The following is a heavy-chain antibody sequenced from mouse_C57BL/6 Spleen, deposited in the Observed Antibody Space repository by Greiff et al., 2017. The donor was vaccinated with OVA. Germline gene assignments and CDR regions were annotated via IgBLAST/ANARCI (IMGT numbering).Heavy chain of an antibody. CDR3: ARWSDGYYWYFDV. Sequence: VKLQQPGAELVMPGASVKLSCKASGYTFTSYWMHWVKQRPGQGLEWIGEIDPSDSYTNYNQKFKGKSTLTVDKSSSTAYMQLSSLTSEDSAVYYCARWSDGYYWYFDVWGTGTTVTVSS. J-gene: IGHJ1*03. D-gene: IGHD2-3*01. V-gene: IGHV1-69*01. CDR1: GYTFTSYW. CDR2: IDPSDSYT.